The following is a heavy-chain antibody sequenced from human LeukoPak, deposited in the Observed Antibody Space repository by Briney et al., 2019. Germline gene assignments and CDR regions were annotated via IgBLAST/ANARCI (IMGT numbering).Heavy chain of an antibody. D-gene: IGHD4-17*01. V-gene: IGHV3-9*01. CDR2: ISWNSGNI. J-gene: IGHJ4*02. CDR3: AKDVDNGDYVVY. Sequence: GGSLRLSCAASGFTFDDYAMHWVRQAPGKGLEWVSGISWNSGNIGYADSVKGRFTISRDNAKNSLYLQMNSLRAEDTAVYYCAKDVDNGDYVVYWGQGTLVTVSS. CDR1: GFTFDDYA.